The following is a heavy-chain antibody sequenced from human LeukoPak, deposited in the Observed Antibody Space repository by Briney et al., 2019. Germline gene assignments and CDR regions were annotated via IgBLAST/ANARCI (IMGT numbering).Heavy chain of an antibody. V-gene: IGHV3-23*01. CDR2: ISGSGGST. Sequence: PGGSLRLSCAASGFTFSSYAMSWVRQAPGKGLEWVSAISGSGGSTYYADSVKGRFTISRDNSKNTLYPQVNSLRAEDTAVYYCAKARGYYYYYYMDVWGKGTTVTVSS. CDR1: GFTFSSYA. CDR3: AKARGYYYYYYMDV. D-gene: IGHD6-6*01. J-gene: IGHJ6*03.